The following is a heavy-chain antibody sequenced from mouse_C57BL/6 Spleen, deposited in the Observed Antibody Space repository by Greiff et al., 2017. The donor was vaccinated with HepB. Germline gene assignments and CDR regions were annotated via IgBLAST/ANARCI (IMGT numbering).Heavy chain of an antibody. CDR1: GYTFTDYE. D-gene: IGHD1-1*01. V-gene: IGHV1-15*01. Sequence: VQLQESGAELVRPGASVTLSCKASGYTFTDYEMHWVKQTPVHGLEWIGAIDPETGGTAYNQKFKGKAILTADKSSSTAYMELRSLTSEDSAVYYCTRSGNYYGSSSYAMDYWGQGTSVTVSS. CDR3: TRSGNYYGSSSYAMDY. J-gene: IGHJ4*01. CDR2: IDPETGGT.